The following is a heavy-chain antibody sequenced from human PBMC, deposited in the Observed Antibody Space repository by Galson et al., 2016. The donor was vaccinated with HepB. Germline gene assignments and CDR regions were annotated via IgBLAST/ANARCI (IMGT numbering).Heavy chain of an antibody. Sequence: SLRLSCAASGFTFSHYSMNWVRQAPGKGLEWVSSISTSSDFIYYADSVKGRFTISRDNAKKSLYLQMNNLRAEDTAVYYCAREHPQIGMVRGVSGHFDFWGQGARVTVSS. CDR3: AREHPQIGMVRGVSGHFDF. CDR2: ISTSSDFI. D-gene: IGHD3-10*01. CDR1: GFTFSHYS. J-gene: IGHJ4*02. V-gene: IGHV3-21*01.